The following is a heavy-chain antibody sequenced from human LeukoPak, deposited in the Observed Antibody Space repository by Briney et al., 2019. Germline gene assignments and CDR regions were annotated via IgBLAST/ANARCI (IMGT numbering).Heavy chain of an antibody. CDR2: IYYSGST. CDR1: GGSISHYY. CDR3: ARSQYSYDFFDY. D-gene: IGHD5-18*01. Sequence: KASETLSLTCTVSGGSISHYYWTWIRQPPGKGLEWIGSIYYSGSTNYNPSLKSRVTISVDTSKNQFSLKLSSVTAADTAMYYCARSQYSYDFFDYWGQGTLVTVSS. J-gene: IGHJ4*02. V-gene: IGHV4-59*08.